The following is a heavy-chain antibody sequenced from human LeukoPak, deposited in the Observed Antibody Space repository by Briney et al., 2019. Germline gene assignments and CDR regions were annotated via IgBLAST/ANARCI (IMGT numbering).Heavy chain of an antibody. D-gene: IGHD3-22*01. Sequence: ASVKVSCKASGYTFTSYGISWVRQAPGQGLEWMGWINTYNGNTYYAQKFQGRVTMTADTSTSTAYMELRSLRSDDTAVYYCARDYYDSSGYYKASYFDYWGQGTLVTVSS. CDR2: INTYNGNT. V-gene: IGHV1-18*01. CDR3: ARDYYDSSGYYKASYFDY. CDR1: GYTFTSYG. J-gene: IGHJ4*02.